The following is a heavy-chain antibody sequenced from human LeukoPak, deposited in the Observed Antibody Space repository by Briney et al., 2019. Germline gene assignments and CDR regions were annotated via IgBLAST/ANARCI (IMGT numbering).Heavy chain of an antibody. CDR2: IYHSGST. V-gene: IGHV4-39*07. CDR3: AGYYDFWSGPLSNYYYYMDV. Sequence: PSETLSLTCTVSGGSISSSSYYWGWIRQPPGKGLEWIGSIYHSGSTYYNPSLKSRVTISVDTSKNQFSLKLSSVTAAHTAVYYCAGYYDFWSGPLSNYYYYMDVWGKGTTVTVSS. CDR1: GGSISSSSYY. J-gene: IGHJ6*03. D-gene: IGHD3-3*01.